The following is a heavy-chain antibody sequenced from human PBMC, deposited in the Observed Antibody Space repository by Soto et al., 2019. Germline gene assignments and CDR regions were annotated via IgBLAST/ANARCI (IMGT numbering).Heavy chain of an antibody. D-gene: IGHD3-10*01. V-gene: IGHV3-23*01. J-gene: IGHJ4*02. CDR3: AKDKGGYNLGSFDY. CDR2: VSSTGGST. CDR1: GFTFSSYA. Sequence: EVQLLESGGGLVQPGGSLRLSCAASGFTFSSYAMSWVRQAPGKGLEWVSGVSSTGGSTNYADSVKGRFTISRDNSKNTLYLQMRSLRAEDRAVYYCAKDKGGYNLGSFDYWGQGTLVTVSS.